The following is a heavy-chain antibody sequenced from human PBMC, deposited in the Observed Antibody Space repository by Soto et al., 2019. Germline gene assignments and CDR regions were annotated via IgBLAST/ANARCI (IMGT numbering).Heavy chain of an antibody. CDR3: ARLNCGDLSNWFDP. V-gene: IGHV3-21*01. CDR2: ISTSSNNI. Sequence: EVQLVESGGGLVKPGGSLRLSCAASGFTFSSYSMNWVRQAPGKGLEWVSSISTSSNNIYYADSVKGRFTISRDNAKNSLYLQMSSLRAEETAVYYCARLNCGDLSNWFDPWGQGTLVTVSS. CDR1: GFTFSSYS. J-gene: IGHJ5*02. D-gene: IGHD4-17*01.